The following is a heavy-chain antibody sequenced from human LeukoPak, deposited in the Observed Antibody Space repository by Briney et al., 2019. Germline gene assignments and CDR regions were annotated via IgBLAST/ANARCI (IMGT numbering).Heavy chain of an antibody. CDR2: IIPIFNTA. CDR3: ARGTLGDILTGSYDC. D-gene: IGHD3-9*01. V-gene: IGHV1-69*05. J-gene: IGHJ4*02. Sequence: SVKVSCKASGGTFSGYAISWVRQAPGQGLEWMGGIIPIFNTANYAQKFQGRVTIGTDGSTNTAYMELSSLRSEDTAVYFCARGTLGDILTGSYDCWGQGTLVSVSS. CDR1: GGTFSGYA.